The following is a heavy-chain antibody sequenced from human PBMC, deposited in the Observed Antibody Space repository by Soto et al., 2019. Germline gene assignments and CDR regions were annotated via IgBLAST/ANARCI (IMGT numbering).Heavy chain of an antibody. CDR2: MNPNSGNT. CDR1: GYTFTSYD. D-gene: IGHD1-1*01. CDR3: ARERTGTTSMDV. V-gene: IGHV1-8*01. J-gene: IGHJ6*02. Sequence: QVQLVQSGAEVKKPGASVKVSCKASGYTFTSYDINWVRQATGQGLEWMGWMNPNSGNTGYAQKLRGRVTMTRNTSISTDYMELSSLRSEDTAVYYCARERTGTTSMDVWGQGTTVTVSS.